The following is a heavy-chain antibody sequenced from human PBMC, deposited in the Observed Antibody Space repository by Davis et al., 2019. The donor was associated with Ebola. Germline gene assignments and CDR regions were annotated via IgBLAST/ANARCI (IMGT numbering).Heavy chain of an antibody. CDR3: ARGRGSIADTPDFDY. D-gene: IGHD6-13*01. CDR2: IIPIFGTA. Sequence: SVTVSCKASGGTFSSYAISWVRQAPGQGLEWMGGIIPIFGTANYAQKFQGRVTITADESTSTAYMELSSLRSEDTAVYYCARGRGSIADTPDFDYWGQGTLVTVSS. CDR1: GGTFSSYA. V-gene: IGHV1-69*13. J-gene: IGHJ4*02.